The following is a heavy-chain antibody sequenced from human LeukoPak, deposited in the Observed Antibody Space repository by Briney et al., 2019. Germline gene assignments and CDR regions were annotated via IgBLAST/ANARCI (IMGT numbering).Heavy chain of an antibody. J-gene: IGHJ4*02. CDR1: GYTFTSYG. CDR3: ATGDPRYFDWLLYYYFDY. Sequence: ASVKVSCKASGYTFTSYGISWVRQAPGQGLEWMGGFDPEDGETIYAQKFQGRVTMTEDTSTDTAYMELSSLRSEDTAVYYCATGDPRYFDWLLYYYFDYWGQGTLVTVSS. V-gene: IGHV1-24*01. D-gene: IGHD3-9*01. CDR2: FDPEDGET.